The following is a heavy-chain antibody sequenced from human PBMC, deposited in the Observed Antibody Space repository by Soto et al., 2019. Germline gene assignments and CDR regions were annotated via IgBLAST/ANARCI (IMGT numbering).Heavy chain of an antibody. J-gene: IGHJ6*02. Sequence: GASGKVSCKASGYTFTGYDMHWVRQAPGQGLELMGWINPNSGGTNYAQKFQGWVTMTRDTSISTAYMELSRLRSDDTAVYYCASHLPDIVVVPAAFVYGMDVWGQGTTVTVSS. D-gene: IGHD2-2*01. CDR2: INPNSGGT. CDR1: GYTFTGYD. CDR3: ASHLPDIVVVPAAFVYGMDV. V-gene: IGHV1-2*04.